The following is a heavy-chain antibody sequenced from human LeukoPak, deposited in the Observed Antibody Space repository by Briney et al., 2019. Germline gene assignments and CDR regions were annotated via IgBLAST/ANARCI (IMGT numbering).Heavy chain of an antibody. D-gene: IGHD3-9*01. CDR1: GFTFSSFG. Sequence: GGSLRLSCGASGFTFSSFGMHWVRQAPGKGLEWVAVISYDGGNEEYADSVKGRFTISRDNSKNTLSLQMTSLRVEDTAVYYCARSYFSVTGYYFDFWGQGTLVTVPS. CDR3: ARSYFSVTGYYFDF. CDR2: ISYDGGNE. J-gene: IGHJ4*02. V-gene: IGHV3-30*03.